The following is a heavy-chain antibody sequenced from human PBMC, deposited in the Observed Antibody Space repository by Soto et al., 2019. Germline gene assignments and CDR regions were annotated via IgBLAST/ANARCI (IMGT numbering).Heavy chain of an antibody. CDR1: GGSISTDNW. CDR2: IYHTGVT. D-gene: IGHD3-22*01. V-gene: IGHV4-4*02. Sequence: QVQLQESGPGLVKPSETLSLICTVSGGSISTDNWWSWVRQAPGKGLEWIGDIYHTGVTNYDPSLKSRVTILVDTSKNQFSLDLNSVTAADTAVYYCARGSNGYTGYWFDSGGQGILVDVSS. J-gene: IGHJ5*01. CDR3: ARGSNGYTGYWFDS.